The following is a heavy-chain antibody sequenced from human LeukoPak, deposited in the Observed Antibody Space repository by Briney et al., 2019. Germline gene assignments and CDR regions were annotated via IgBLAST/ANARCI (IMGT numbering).Heavy chain of an antibody. CDR2: FDPEDGET. D-gene: IGHD6-13*01. J-gene: IGHJ4*02. Sequence: GASVKVSCKVSGYTLTELSMHWVRQAPGKGLEWMGGFDPEDGETIYAQKLQGRVTMTTDTSTSTAYMELRSLRSDDTAVYYCASAHPRIAAAGEFDYWGQGTLVTVSS. CDR3: ASAHPRIAAAGEFDY. V-gene: IGHV1-24*01. CDR1: GYTLTELS.